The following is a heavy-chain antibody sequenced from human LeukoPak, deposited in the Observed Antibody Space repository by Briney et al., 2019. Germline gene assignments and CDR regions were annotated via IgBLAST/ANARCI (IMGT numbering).Heavy chain of an antibody. CDR2: INHSGST. V-gene: IGHV4-34*01. CDR3: ARLTYYDILTGYYTRDY. J-gene: IGHJ4*02. CDR1: GGSFSGYY. D-gene: IGHD3-9*01. Sequence: SETLSLTCAVYGGSFSGYYWSWIRQPPGKGLEWIGEINHSGSTNYNPSIKSRVTISVDTSKNQFSLKLSSVTAADTAVYYCARLTYYDILTGYYTRDYWGQGTLVTVSS.